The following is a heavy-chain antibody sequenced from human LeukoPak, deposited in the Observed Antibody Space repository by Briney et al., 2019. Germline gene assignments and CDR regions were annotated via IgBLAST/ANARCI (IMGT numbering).Heavy chain of an antibody. Sequence: ASVKVSCKASGYSFISYGISWVRQAPGQGLEWMGWISGYNGNTNYAQKFQGRVTMTTDTSTSTAYMDLRSLRSDDTAVYYCARDRGDPRMDVWGQGTTVIVSS. CDR1: GYSFISYG. CDR2: ISGYNGNT. D-gene: IGHD3-10*01. CDR3: ARDRGDPRMDV. V-gene: IGHV1-18*01. J-gene: IGHJ6*02.